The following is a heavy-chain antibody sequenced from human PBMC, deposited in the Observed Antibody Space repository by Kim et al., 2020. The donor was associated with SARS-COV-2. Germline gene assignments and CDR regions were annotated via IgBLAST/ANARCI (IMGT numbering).Heavy chain of an antibody. CDR2: IHASGRT. CDR1: AGSISDYY. Sequence: SETLSLTCTVSAGSISDYYWSWIRQPPGKGLEWIGLIHASGRTNYHPALKGRVTMSVDTSRNDFSLRLSSVTAADTAVYYCARHQRGYSSGRLDYWGQGTPVTISS. J-gene: IGHJ4*02. CDR3: ARHQRGYSSGRLDY. D-gene: IGHD5-18*01. V-gene: IGHV4-59*08.